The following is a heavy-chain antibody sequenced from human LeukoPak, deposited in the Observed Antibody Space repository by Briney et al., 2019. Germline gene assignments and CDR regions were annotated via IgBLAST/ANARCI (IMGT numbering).Heavy chain of an antibody. J-gene: IGHJ4*02. CDR3: ARHSQRQWEVVRGWDY. CDR2: ISYTEST. Sequence: SETLSLTCTVSGGSINSYYWSWIRQPPGKGLEWIGYISYTESTKYNPSLKSRVTISVDTSKNHFSLKLNSVTAADTAVYYCARHSQRQWEVVRGWDYWGQGILVTVSS. D-gene: IGHD1-26*01. V-gene: IGHV4-59*08. CDR1: GGSINSYY.